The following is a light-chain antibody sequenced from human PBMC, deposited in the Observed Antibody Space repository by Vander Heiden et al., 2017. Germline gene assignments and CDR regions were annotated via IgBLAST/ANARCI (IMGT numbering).Light chain of an antibody. V-gene: IGLV2-18*01. Sequence: QSALTQPPSVSASPGQSVTISCTGPSSYVGSYNRIPWYQQPTVPAPKLMIYNRPSRVPDRFSGSKSGNTASLTISGLQAEDEADYYCSLYTSSSTLKVFGGGTKLTVL. J-gene: IGLJ2*01. CDR3: SLYTSSSTLKV. CDR1: SSYVGSYNR.